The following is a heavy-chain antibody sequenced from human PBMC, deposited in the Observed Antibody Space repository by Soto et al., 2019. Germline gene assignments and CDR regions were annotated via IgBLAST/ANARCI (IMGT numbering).Heavy chain of an antibody. CDR2: INSSGGHT. CDR3: AGDLLAAGSDALDI. V-gene: IGHV1-46*01. CDR1: GYTFTRHY. D-gene: IGHD6-13*01. Sequence: QMQLVQSGAEVKKPGASVKVSCKASGYTFTRHYIHWVRQAPGQGLEWMGIINSSGGHTYYAHKFQGRVALLSDPSSSRVYMEMSSLRSEDRAVYYCAGDLLAAGSDALDIWGQGTRVTVSS. J-gene: IGHJ3*02.